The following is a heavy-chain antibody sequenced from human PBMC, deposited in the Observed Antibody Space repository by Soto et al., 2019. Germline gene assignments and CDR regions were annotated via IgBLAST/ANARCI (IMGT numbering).Heavy chain of an antibody. CDR3: AHRPRGYSYHFDY. D-gene: IGHD5-18*01. J-gene: IGHJ4*02. Sequence: QITLKESGPTLVKPTQTLTLTCTFSGFSLSPMGVGGGWIRPPPGKALEWLALIYWDDDEGYSPSLKSRLTITKDPSKSKVVLTMTNTDPVDTATYYCAHRPRGYSYHFDYWGQGNLVNVSS. V-gene: IGHV2-5*02. CDR1: GFSLSPMGVG. CDR2: IYWDDDE.